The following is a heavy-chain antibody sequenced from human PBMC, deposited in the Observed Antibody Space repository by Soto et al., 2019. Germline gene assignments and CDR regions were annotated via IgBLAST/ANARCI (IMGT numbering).Heavy chain of an antibody. CDR2: IIPIFGTA. J-gene: IGHJ4*02. V-gene: IGHV1-69*13. CDR1: GGTFSSYA. Sequence: SVKVSCKASGGTFSSYAISWVRQAPGQGLEWMGGIIPIFGTANYAQKFQGRVTITADESTSTAYMELSSLRSEDTAVYYCARESAGLLAAYAFDYWGQGTLVTVSS. CDR3: ARESAGLLAAYAFDY. D-gene: IGHD6-13*01.